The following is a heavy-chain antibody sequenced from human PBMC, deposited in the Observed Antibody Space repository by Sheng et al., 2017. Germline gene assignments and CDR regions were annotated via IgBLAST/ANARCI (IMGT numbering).Heavy chain of an antibody. CDR2: ISSSSSYI. CDR3: ARGRGYCSGGSCYPNDAFDI. CDR1: GFTFSSYS. V-gene: IGHV3-21*01. D-gene: IGHD2-15*01. Sequence: EVQLVESGGGLVKPGGSLRLSCAASGFTFSSYSMNWVRQAPGKGLEWVSSISSSSSYIYYADSVKGRFTISRDNAKNSLYLQMNSLRAEDTAVYYCARGRGYCSGGSCYPNDAFDIWGQGTMVTV. J-gene: IGHJ3*02.